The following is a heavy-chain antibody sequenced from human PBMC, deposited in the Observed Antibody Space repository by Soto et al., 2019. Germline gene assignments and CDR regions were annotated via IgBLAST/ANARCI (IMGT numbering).Heavy chain of an antibody. V-gene: IGHV1-8*01. D-gene: IGHD4-17*01. J-gene: IGHJ4*02. CDR2: MNPNSGNT. Sequence: QVQLVQSGAEVKKPGASVKVSCEASGYTFTSYDIDWVRQATGQGLEWMGWMNPNSGNTGYAQRFQGRVTMTRNTSISTPYMELSSLSSEDTAVYYCARSTTDSGDRHWGQGTLVTVPS. CDR3: ARSTTDSGDRH. CDR1: GYTFTSYD.